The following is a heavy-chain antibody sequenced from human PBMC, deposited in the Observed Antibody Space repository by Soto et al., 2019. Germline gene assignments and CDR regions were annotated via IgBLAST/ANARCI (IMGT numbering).Heavy chain of an antibody. Sequence: CAASGFTFSSYAMSWVRQAAGKGLEWVSAISGSGGSTYYADSVKGRFTISRDNSKNTLYLQMNSLRAEDTAVYYCAKDSDSSGYYLVAFDIWGQGTMVTVS. CDR2: ISGSGGST. J-gene: IGHJ3*02. CDR1: GFTFSSYA. V-gene: IGHV3-23*01. D-gene: IGHD3-22*01. CDR3: AKDSDSSGYYLVAFDI.